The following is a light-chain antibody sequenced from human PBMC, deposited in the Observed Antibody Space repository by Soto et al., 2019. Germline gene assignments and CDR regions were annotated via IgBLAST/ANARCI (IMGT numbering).Light chain of an antibody. CDR3: SSYTRSSTRV. CDR1: SSDVGGYNY. J-gene: IGLJ1*01. CDR2: EVS. V-gene: IGLV2-14*01. Sequence: QSALTQPASVSGSPGQSITISCTGTSSDVGGYNYVSWYQQHPGKAPKLMIYEVSNRPSGVSNRFSGSKSGNTASLTISGLQAEDEADYYCSSYTRSSTRVFVTGTKLTVL.